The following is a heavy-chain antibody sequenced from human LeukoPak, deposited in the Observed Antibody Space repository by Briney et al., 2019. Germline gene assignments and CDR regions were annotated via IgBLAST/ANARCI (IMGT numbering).Heavy chain of an antibody. CDR2: IYYSGST. V-gene: IGHV4-59*01. CDR3: ARLAVFGDAFDI. D-gene: IGHD2-21*01. J-gene: IGHJ3*02. CDR1: GGSISSYY. Sequence: PSETLSLTCTVSGGSISSYYRSWIRQPPGKGLGWIGYIYYSGSTNYNPSLKSRVTISVDTSKNQFSLKLSSVTAADTAVYYCARLAVFGDAFDIWGQGTMVTVSS.